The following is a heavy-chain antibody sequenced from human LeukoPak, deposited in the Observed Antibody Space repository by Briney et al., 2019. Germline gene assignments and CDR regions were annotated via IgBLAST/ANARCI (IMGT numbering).Heavy chain of an antibody. CDR2: IKQDGSEK. V-gene: IGHV3-7*01. Sequence: GGSLRLSCAASGFTFSSYWMSWVRQAPGKGLEWVANIKQDGSEKYYVDSVKGRFTISRDNAKNSLYLQMNSLRAEDTAVYYCARDLWYSSGWYHYYYYYTDVWGKGTTVTVSS. J-gene: IGHJ6*03. CDR1: GFTFSSYW. CDR3: ARDLWYSSGWYHYYYYYTDV. D-gene: IGHD6-19*01.